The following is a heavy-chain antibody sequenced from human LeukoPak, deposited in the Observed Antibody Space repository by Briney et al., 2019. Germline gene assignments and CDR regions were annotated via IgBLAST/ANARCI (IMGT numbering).Heavy chain of an antibody. J-gene: IGHJ3*02. D-gene: IGHD2-2*01. CDR3: AREDAQEGTNAFDI. Sequence: SETLSLTCTVSGGSFSSYYWSWIRQPPGQGLEWIGYIYYSGSTNYNASLKRRVTISVDTSKNQFSLKLTSVTAADTAVYYCAREDAQEGTNAFDIWGQGTMVTVSS. V-gene: IGHV4-59*01. CDR2: IYYSGST. CDR1: GGSFSSYY.